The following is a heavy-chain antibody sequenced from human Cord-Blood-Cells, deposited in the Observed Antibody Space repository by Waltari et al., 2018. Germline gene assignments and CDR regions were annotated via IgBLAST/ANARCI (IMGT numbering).Heavy chain of an antibody. D-gene: IGHD6-13*01. V-gene: IGHV4-34*01. CDR3: ARRSSSWYGAFDI. Sequence: QVQLQQWGAGLLKPSETLSLTCAVYGGSFSGYYWSWIRQPPGKGLEWIGEINHSGSINDNPSLKSRVTRSVDSSKNQFSLKLSSVTAADTAVYYCARRSSSWYGAFDIWGQGTMVTVSS. CDR1: GGSFSGYY. J-gene: IGHJ3*02. CDR2: INHSGSI.